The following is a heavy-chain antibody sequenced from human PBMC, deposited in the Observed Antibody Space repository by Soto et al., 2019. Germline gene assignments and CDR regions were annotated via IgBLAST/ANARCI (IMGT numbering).Heavy chain of an antibody. V-gene: IGHV3-30-3*01. J-gene: IGHJ6*02. D-gene: IGHD1-1*01. Sequence: VQLLESGGGLVQPGGSLRLSCAASGFTFSSYAMHWVRQAPGKGLEWVAVISYDGSNKYYADSVKGRFTISRDNSKNTLYLQMNSLRAEDTAVYYCAREGWNDLYYYGMDVWGQGTTVTVSS. CDR3: AREGWNDLYYYGMDV. CDR1: GFTFSSYA. CDR2: ISYDGSNK.